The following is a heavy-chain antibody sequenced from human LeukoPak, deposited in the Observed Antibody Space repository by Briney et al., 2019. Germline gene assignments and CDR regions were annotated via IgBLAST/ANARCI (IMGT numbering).Heavy chain of an antibody. CDR2: INANSGGT. CDR3: ARGYPNYYGP. CDR1: GYTFTGYY. D-gene: IGHD3-10*01. Sequence: GASVKVSCKASGYTFTGYYMHWVRQAPGQGLEWMGWINANSGGTRYAQKFQGRVTMTRDTSISTAYLELSGLTSDDTAVYYCARGYPNYYGPWGQGTTVTVSS. J-gene: IGHJ3*01. V-gene: IGHV1-2*02.